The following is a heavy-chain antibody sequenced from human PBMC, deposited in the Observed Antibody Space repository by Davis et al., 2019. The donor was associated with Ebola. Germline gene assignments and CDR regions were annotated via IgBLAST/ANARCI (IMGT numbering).Heavy chain of an antibody. V-gene: IGHV3-13*01. Sequence: PGGSLRLSCAASGFTFRSYDMHWVRQATGEGLEWVSAIGAAGDTYYPGSVQGRFTISRENAKNSLYLQMNSLRAGDTAVYYCARALFGASAFDIWGQGTMVTVSS. CDR3: ARALFGASAFDI. D-gene: IGHD2-21*01. CDR1: GFTFRSYD. CDR2: IGAAGDT. J-gene: IGHJ3*02.